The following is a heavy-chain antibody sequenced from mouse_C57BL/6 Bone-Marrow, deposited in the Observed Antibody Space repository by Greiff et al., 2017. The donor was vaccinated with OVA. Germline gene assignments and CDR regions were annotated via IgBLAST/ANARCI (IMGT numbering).Heavy chain of an antibody. J-gene: IGHJ3*01. CDR3: TREGIYNDSAWFAY. D-gene: IGHD1-1*01. CDR1: GYTFTSYW. V-gene: IGHV1-5*01. CDR2: IYPGNSDT. Sequence: EVQLQQSGTVLARPGASVKMSCKTSGYTFTSYWMHWVKQRPGQGLEWIGAIYPGNSDTSYTQKFKGKAKLTAVTSASTAYMELSSLTNEDSAVYYCTREGIYNDSAWFAYWGQGTLVTVSA.